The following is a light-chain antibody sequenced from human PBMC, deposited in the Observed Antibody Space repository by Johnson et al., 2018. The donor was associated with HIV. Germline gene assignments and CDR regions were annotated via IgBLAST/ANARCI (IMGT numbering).Light chain of an antibody. CDR1: SSNIGNNY. Sequence: QSVLTQPPSVSAAPGQQVTISCSGSSSNIGNNYVSWYQQLPGTAPKLLIYESNKRPSGIPDRFSGSKSGTSATLGITGLQTGDEADYYCGTWDTRLSVLYVFGSGTKVTVL. J-gene: IGLJ1*01. V-gene: IGLV1-51*02. CDR3: GTWDTRLSVLYV. CDR2: ESN.